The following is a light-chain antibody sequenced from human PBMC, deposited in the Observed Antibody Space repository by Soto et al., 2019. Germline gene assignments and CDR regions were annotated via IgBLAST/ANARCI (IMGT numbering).Light chain of an antibody. V-gene: IGKV3-15*01. J-gene: IGKJ2*01. CDR1: QSISRN. CDR2: EAS. Sequence: IVMTQSPASLSVSPGERATLSCRASQSISRNLAWYQQKPGQAPRLLIYEASTRATGIPARFSGSGSGTVFTHTINSLQSEDFAAYYCQQYNDWAYTFGQGTKLEI. CDR3: QQYNDWAYT.